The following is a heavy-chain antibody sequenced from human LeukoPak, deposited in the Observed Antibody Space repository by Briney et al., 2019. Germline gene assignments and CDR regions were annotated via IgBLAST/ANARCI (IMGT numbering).Heavy chain of an antibody. J-gene: IGHJ4*02. V-gene: IGHV4-31*03. CDR1: GGSISSGGYY. Sequence: SETLSLTCTVSGGSISSGGYYWSWIRQHPGKGLEWIGYIYYSGSTYYNPSLKSRVTISVDTSKNQFSLKLSSVTAADTAVYYCARLSVSSPTREFDYWGQGTLVTVSS. CDR2: IYYSGST. D-gene: IGHD6-13*01. CDR3: ARLSVSSPTREFDY.